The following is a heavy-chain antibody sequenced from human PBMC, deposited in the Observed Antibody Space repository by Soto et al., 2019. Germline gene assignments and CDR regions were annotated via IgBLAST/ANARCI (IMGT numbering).Heavy chain of an antibody. CDR2: IWYDGSNK. Sequence: QVQLVESGGGVVQPGRSLRLSCAASGFTFSSYGMHWVRQAPGKGLEWVAVIWYDGSNKYYADSVKGRFTISRDNSKNTLYLQMNSLRAEDTAGYYCARQTKRGYSGDDEYFDYWGQGTLVTVSS. J-gene: IGHJ4*02. V-gene: IGHV3-33*01. D-gene: IGHD5-12*01. CDR3: ARQTKRGYSGDDEYFDY. CDR1: GFTFSSYG.